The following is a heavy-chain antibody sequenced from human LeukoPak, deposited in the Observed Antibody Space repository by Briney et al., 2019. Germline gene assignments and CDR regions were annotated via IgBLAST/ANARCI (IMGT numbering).Heavy chain of an antibody. J-gene: IGHJ6*03. Sequence: ASVKVSCKASGYTFTSYAISWVRQAPGQGLEWMGGIIPIFGTANYAQKFQGRVTITADESTSTAYMELSSLRSEDTAVYYCARDATPYDFWTTGYYYMDVWGKGTTVTVSS. CDR2: IIPIFGTA. V-gene: IGHV1-69*13. CDR1: GYTFTSYA. D-gene: IGHD3-3*01. CDR3: ARDATPYDFWTTGYYYMDV.